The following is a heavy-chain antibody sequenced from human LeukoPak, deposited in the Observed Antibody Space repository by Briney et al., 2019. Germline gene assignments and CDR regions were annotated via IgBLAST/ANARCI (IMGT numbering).Heavy chain of an antibody. CDR1: YGSLSGYY. CDR2: INHSGST. V-gene: IGHV4-34*01. J-gene: IGHJ6*02. Sequence: SETLSLTCAVYYGSLSGYYWSWIRQPPGKGLEWIGEINHSGSTKYNPSLKSRVTISVDTSKNQFSLKLSSVTAADTAVYCCARGDSYSYGYGETYYFGMDVWGQGTTVTVSS. CDR3: ARGDSYSYGYGETYYFGMDV. D-gene: IGHD5-18*01.